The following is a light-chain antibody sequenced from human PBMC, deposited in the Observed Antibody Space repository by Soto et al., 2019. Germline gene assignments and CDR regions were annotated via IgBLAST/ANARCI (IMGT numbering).Light chain of an antibody. CDR3: SSYADTNIYV. Sequence: QSVLTQPPSASGSPGQSVSISCTGTSGDVGRYNYVAWYQQHPGKAPKLMIYEVTKRPSGVPARFSGSKFGNTASLTVSGLQADDEADYYCSSYADTNIYVFGTGTKVTVL. CDR1: SGDVGRYNY. V-gene: IGLV2-8*01. CDR2: EVT. J-gene: IGLJ1*01.